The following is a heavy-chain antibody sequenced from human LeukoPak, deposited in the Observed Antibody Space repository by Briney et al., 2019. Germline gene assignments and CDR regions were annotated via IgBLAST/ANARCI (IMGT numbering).Heavy chain of an antibody. CDR1: GFTFSSYG. J-gene: IGHJ6*03. V-gene: IGHV3-48*04. CDR2: ISSSGSTI. CDR3: ARALVGATAPYYYYMDV. Sequence: GGSLRLSCAASGFTFSSYGMSWVRQAPGKGLEWVSYISSSGSTIYYADSVKGRFTISRDNAKNSLYLQMNSLRAEDTAVYYCARALVGATAPYYYYMDVWGKGTTVTVSS. D-gene: IGHD1-26*01.